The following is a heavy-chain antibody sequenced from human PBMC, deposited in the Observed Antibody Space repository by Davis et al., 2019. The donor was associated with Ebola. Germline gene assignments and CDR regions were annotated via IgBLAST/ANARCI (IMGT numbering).Heavy chain of an antibody. D-gene: IGHD6-6*01. J-gene: IGHJ4*02. CDR2: IYPGDSDT. CDR3: ARHTIYGSSSQGFDY. CDR1: GYSFTNYW. V-gene: IGHV5-51*01. Sequence: GESLKISCKGSGYSFTNYWVGWVRQVPGRGLEWMGIIYPGDSDTRYSPSFRGQVTMSVDKSISTAYLQWSSLEASDTAMYYCARHTIYGSSSQGFDYWGQGTLVTVSS.